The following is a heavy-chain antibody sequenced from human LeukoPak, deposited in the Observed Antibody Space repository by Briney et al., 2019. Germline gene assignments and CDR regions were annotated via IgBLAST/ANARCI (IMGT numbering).Heavy chain of an antibody. D-gene: IGHD3-22*01. Sequence: PGASLRLFCAASGFTFSSYAMSWVRQALGKGLEWVSAISGSGGSTYYADSVKGRFTISRDNSKNTLYLQMNSLRAEDTAVYYCASSYDSSGYYGYPFDYWGQGTLVTVSS. CDR1: GFTFSSYA. V-gene: IGHV3-23*01. CDR3: ASSYDSSGYYGYPFDY. J-gene: IGHJ4*02. CDR2: ISGSGGST.